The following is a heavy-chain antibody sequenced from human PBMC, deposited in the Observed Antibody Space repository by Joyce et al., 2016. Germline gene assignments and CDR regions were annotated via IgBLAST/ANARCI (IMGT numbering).Heavy chain of an antibody. D-gene: IGHD6-19*01. CDR1: GYNFTNYW. CDR3: ARLYGSGWTEENWFDP. Sequence: EVQLVQSGAEVKKPGESLKISCKGSGYNFTNYWLSWVRQMPGKGLEWMGRIDPSDSYTNHSPSFRGHVTISVDKSISTAYLQWSSLQASDSAVYYCARLYGSGWTEENWFDPWGQGTLVTVSS. CDR2: IDPSDSYT. J-gene: IGHJ5*02. V-gene: IGHV5-10-1*01.